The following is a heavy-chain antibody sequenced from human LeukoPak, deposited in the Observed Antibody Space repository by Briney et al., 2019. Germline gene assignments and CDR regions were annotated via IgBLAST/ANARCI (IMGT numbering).Heavy chain of an antibody. Sequence: SPSETLSLTCTVSGGSISSYYWSWIRQPAGKGLEWIGRIYTSGSTNYNPSLKSRVTMSVDTSKNQFSLKLSSVTAADTAVYYCARDRRYDFWSGPFDLDGMDVWGQGTTVTVSS. J-gene: IGHJ6*02. D-gene: IGHD3-3*01. CDR1: GGSISSYY. CDR3: ARDRRYDFWSGPFDLDGMDV. V-gene: IGHV4-4*07. CDR2: IYTSGST.